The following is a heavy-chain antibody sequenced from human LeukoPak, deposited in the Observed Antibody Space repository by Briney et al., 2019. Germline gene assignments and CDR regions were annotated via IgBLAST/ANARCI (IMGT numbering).Heavy chain of an antibody. Sequence: GGPLRLSCAASGFTFSSYAMHWVRQARGRGLVWVAFISYDGSNKFYAVCVEGRFHISSDNSKVTLYLQMNSLRAEDTAVYCCAGDGSGSYHFDYWGQGTMVSVCS. V-gene: IGHV3-30-3*01. CDR3: AGDGSGSYHFDY. D-gene: IGHD1-26*01. CDR1: GFTFSSYA. J-gene: IGHJ4*02. CDR2: ISYDGSNK.